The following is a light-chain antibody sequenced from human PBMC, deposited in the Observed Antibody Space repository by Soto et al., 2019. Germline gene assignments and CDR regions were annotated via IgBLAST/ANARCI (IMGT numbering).Light chain of an antibody. CDR3: QQYNSYSWT. CDR1: QNIGRW. J-gene: IGKJ1*01. Sequence: DIQMTQSHSTLSASIGDRVTISCRASQNIGRWLAWYQQKTGTDPNLLIYHASNLRGGVPSRFSGVVSGTEFTLTISRLQTDDIATYAGQQYNSYSWTFGQLTKVDIK. V-gene: IGKV1-5*01. CDR2: HAS.